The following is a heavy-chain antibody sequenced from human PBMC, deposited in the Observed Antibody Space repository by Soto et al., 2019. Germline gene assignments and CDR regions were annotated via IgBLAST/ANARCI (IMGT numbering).Heavy chain of an antibody. J-gene: IGHJ6*02. CDR1: GGTFSSYA. V-gene: IGHV1-69*06. Sequence: SVKVSCKASGGTFSSYAISWVRQAPGQGLEWMGGIIPIFGTANYAQKFQGRVTITADKSTSTAYMELSSLRSEDTAVYYCARDPHNIAVAGTYYYYYGMDVWGQGTTVTVS. CDR3: ARDPHNIAVAGTYYYYYGMDV. D-gene: IGHD6-19*01. CDR2: IIPIFGTA.